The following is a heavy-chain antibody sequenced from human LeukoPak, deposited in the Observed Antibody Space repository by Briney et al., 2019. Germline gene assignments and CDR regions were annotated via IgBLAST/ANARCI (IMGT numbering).Heavy chain of an antibody. CDR3: AKLSPYGSSWHS. Sequence: GVSLRLSCAASGFTFSDHYMDWVRQAPGKGLEWVGRSRNRANSYTTDYAASVKGRFTISRDDSKNSLSLQMNSLKSEDTAVYYGAKLSPYGSSWHSWGQGTMVTVSS. V-gene: IGHV3-72*01. CDR2: SRNRANSYTT. J-gene: IGHJ3*01. D-gene: IGHD6-13*01. CDR1: GFTFSDHY.